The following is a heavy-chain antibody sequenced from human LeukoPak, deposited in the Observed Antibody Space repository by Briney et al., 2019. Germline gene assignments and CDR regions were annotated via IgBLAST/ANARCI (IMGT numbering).Heavy chain of an antibody. CDR1: GFTFSSYG. J-gene: IGHJ4*02. Sequence: GGSLRLSCAASGFTFSSYGMSWVRQAPGKGLEWVANIKQDGSEKYYVDSVKGRFTISRDNAKNSLYLQMNSLRAEDTAVYYCARALTLYSSGTDYWGQGTLVTVSS. V-gene: IGHV3-7*01. D-gene: IGHD6-19*01. CDR2: IKQDGSEK. CDR3: ARALTLYSSGTDY.